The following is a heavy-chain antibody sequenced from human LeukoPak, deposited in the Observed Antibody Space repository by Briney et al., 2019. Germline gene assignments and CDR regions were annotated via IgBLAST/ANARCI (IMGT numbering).Heavy chain of an antibody. CDR3: ARDRRGYYDSSGYFDY. J-gene: IGHJ4*02. CDR1: GGSINTYY. V-gene: IGHV4-59*01. Sequence: SETLSLTCTVSGGSINTYYWSWIRQPPGKGLEWIGYNHYSGSTNYNPSLKSRVTITLDTSKNQFSLKLSSVTAADTAVYYCARDRRGYYDSSGYFDYWGQGALVTVSS. CDR2: NHYSGST. D-gene: IGHD3-22*01.